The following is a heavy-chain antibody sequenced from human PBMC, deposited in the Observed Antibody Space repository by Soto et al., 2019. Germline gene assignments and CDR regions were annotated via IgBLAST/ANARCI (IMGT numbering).Heavy chain of an antibody. V-gene: IGHV1-69*08. CDR1: GGTFSSYT. J-gene: IGHJ5*02. Sequence: QVQLVQSGAEVKKPGSSVKVSCKASGGTFSSYTISWVRQAPGQGLEWMGRIIPILGIANYAQKFQGRVTITADKSTSTAYMELSSLRSEDTAVYYCTRENALNWFDPWGQGTLVTVSS. CDR3: TRENALNWFDP. CDR2: IIPILGIA. D-gene: IGHD2-2*01.